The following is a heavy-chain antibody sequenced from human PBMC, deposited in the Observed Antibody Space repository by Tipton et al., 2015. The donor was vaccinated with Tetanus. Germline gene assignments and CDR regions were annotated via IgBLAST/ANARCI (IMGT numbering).Heavy chain of an antibody. CDR1: GGSMNSYY. V-gene: IGHV4-59*01. Sequence: TLSLTCTVSGGSMNSYYWSWIRQPPGKGLEWIGYIYYTGSTNYNPALKSRVTISMDTSKNQISLNLTSVTAADTAVYFCARRSYCTSTRCFDAFDLWGPGTRVTVSS. D-gene: IGHD2-8*01. J-gene: IGHJ3*01. CDR2: IYYTGST. CDR3: ARRSYCTSTRCFDAFDL.